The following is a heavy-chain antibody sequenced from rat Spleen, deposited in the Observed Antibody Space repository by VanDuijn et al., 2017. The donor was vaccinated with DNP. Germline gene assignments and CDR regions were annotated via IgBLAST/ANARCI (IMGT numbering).Heavy chain of an antibody. Sequence: EVQLVESGGGLVQPGRSLKLSCAASGFTFSAHYMAWVRQAPAKGLEWVAYIGSPAYAPYYTDSVKGRFTISRDNAKNTLYLQMNSLRSEDMATYYCVRWNSGHFDYWGQGVMVTVSS. V-gene: IGHV5-22*01. CDR1: GFTFSAHY. CDR2: IGSPAYAP. CDR3: VRWNSGHFDY. D-gene: IGHD4-3*01. J-gene: IGHJ2*01.